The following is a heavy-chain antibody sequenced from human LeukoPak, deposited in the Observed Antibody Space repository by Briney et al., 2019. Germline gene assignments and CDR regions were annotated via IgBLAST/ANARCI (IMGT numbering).Heavy chain of an antibody. CDR3: TRLGSSGWYNWFDP. Sequence: GGSLRLSCAASGFTFSGSAMHWVRQASGKGLEWVGRIRSKANSYATAYAASVKGRFIISRDDSKNTAYLQMNSLKTEDTAVYYCTRLGSSGWYNWFDPWGQGTLVTVSS. D-gene: IGHD6-19*01. V-gene: IGHV3-73*01. CDR1: GFTFSGSA. J-gene: IGHJ5*02. CDR2: IRSKANSYAT.